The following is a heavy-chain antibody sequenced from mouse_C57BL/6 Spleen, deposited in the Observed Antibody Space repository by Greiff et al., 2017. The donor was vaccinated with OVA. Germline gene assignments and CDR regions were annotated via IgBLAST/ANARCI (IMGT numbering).Heavy chain of an antibody. J-gene: IGHJ2*01. CDR1: GYTFTDYD. D-gene: IGHD2-4*01. V-gene: IGHV1-15*01. Sequence: QVQLKQSGAELVRPGASVTLSCKASGYTFTDYDMHWVKQTPVHGLEWIGAIDPETGGTASNQKFKDKAILTADKSSSTAYMELRSLTSEDSAVYYCTRRGLRDYWGQGTTLTVSS. CDR3: TRRGLRDY. CDR2: IDPETGGT.